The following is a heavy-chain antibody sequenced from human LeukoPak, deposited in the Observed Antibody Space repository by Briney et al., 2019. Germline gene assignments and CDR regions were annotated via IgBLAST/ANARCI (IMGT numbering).Heavy chain of an antibody. Sequence: GGSLRLSCAASGFTFSSYSMNWVRQAPGKGLEWVSYISSSSSTIYYADSVKGRFTISRDNAKNSLYLQMNSLRDEDTAVYYCARDRYCGGDCSDAFDIWGRGTTVTVSS. J-gene: IGHJ3*02. D-gene: IGHD2-21*02. CDR3: ARDRYCGGDCSDAFDI. CDR2: ISSSSSTI. V-gene: IGHV3-48*02. CDR1: GFTFSSYS.